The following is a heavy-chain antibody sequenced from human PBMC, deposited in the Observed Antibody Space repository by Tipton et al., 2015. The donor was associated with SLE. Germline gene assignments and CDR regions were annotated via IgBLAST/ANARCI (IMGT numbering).Heavy chain of an antibody. J-gene: IGHJ5*02. CDR2: IYYTGTTT. Sequence: TLSLTCAVSGYSISSGYYWGWLRQPPGEGLDWIGSIYYTGTTTYYNSFLKSRVTMSVDTSKNQFSLRLTSVIAADTAVYYCARLHGYSYGLNWFDPWGQGTLISVSS. D-gene: IGHD5-18*01. V-gene: IGHV4-38-2*01. CDR3: ARLHGYSYGLNWFDP. CDR1: GYSISSGYY.